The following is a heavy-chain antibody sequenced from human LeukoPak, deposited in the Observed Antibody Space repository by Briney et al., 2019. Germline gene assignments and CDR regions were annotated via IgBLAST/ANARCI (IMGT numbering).Heavy chain of an antibody. CDR1: GFTFSSYA. D-gene: IGHD1-26*01. V-gene: IGHV3-23*01. CDR2: ISDSGGRT. Sequence: GGSLRLSCAASGFTFSSYAMSWVRQAPGKGLEWVSGISDSGGRTYYADSVKGRFTISRDNSENTLSLQMNSLRAEDTAVYYCAKGALLPAGHTRYFFDYWGQGTPVTVSS. CDR3: AKGALLPAGHTRYFFDY. J-gene: IGHJ4*02.